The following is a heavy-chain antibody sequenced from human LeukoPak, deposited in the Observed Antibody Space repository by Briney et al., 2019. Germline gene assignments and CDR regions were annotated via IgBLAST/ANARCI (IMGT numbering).Heavy chain of an antibody. CDR2: ISGSGGNT. D-gene: IGHD1-26*01. CDR3: AKDKGWGYSTYDFYGMDV. CDR1: GFTFSSYS. V-gene: IGHV3-23*01. Sequence: GGSLRRSCAASGFTFSSYSMNWVRQAPGRGLEWVSAISGSGGNTYYADSVKGRFTISRDNSKNTLYLQMNSLRAEDTAVYYCAKDKGWGYSTYDFYGMDVWGQGTTVTVSS. J-gene: IGHJ6*02.